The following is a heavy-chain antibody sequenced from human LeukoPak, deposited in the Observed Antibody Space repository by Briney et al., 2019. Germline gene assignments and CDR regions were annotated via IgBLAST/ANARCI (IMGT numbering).Heavy chain of an antibody. J-gene: IGHJ2*01. CDR2: INHSGST. CDR3: ARGREGYFDL. Sequence: PSETLSLTCAVYVGSFSGYNWTWIRQPPGKGLEWIGEINHSGSTNYSPSLKSRVSMSVVTSKNQFSLKLSSVTAADTALYYCARGREGYFDLWGRGTRVTVSS. CDR1: VGSFSGYN. V-gene: IGHV4-34*01.